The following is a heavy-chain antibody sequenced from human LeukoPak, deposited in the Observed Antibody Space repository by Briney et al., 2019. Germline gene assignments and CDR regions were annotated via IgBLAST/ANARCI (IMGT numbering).Heavy chain of an antibody. D-gene: IGHD3-3*01. CDR2: INQDGSEK. CDR1: GFSVTSYW. V-gene: IGHV3-7*01. J-gene: IGHJ4*02. Sequence: GGSLRLSCAGSGFSVTSYWMNWVRQAPGKGLEWVANINQDGSEKYYVDSVRGRFTISKDTARNSLYLQMSSLRVEDTAVYYCARGHYEDNEWGRGTLVTVSS. CDR3: ARGHYEDNE.